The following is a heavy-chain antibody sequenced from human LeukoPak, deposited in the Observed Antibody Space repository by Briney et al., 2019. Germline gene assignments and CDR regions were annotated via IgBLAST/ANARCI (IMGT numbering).Heavy chain of an antibody. D-gene: IGHD3-22*01. CDR2: IYYSGST. J-gene: IGHJ4*02. Sequence: SETLSLTCTVSGGSISSYYWSWIRQPPGKGLEWIGYIYYSGSTNYNPSLKSRVTISVDTSKNQFSLKLSSVTAADTAVYYCARATKYYDSTEGTFDYWGQGTLVTVSS. V-gene: IGHV4-59*01. CDR1: GGSISSYY. CDR3: ARATKYYDSTEGTFDY.